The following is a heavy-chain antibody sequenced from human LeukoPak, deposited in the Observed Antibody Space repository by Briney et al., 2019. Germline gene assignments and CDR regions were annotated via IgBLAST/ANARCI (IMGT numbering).Heavy chain of an antibody. CDR3: ARGYSSPVPNFDY. J-gene: IGHJ4*02. CDR2: INPNNGGT. V-gene: IGHV1-2*02. Sequence: ASVKVSCKASGYTFTGYYMHWVRQAPGQGLEWMGWINPNNGGTSYAQKFQGRVTMTRDTSITTSYMELPSLTSDDTAVYYCARGYSSPVPNFDYWGQGTLVTVSS. CDR1: GYTFTGYY. D-gene: IGHD6-13*01.